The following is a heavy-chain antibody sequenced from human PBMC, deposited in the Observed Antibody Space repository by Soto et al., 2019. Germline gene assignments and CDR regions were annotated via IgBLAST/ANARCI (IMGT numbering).Heavy chain of an antibody. Sequence: EVQLVESGGGFVQPGGSLRLSCAASGFTFRTYGMNWIRLAPGKGLEWVAYTSSSTSRIYHADSVKGRFTISRDNAKNSLFVQINCLRAGHTGLYYWAGDLGIVRTSTLDYWGQGTPVPVPS. CDR2: TSSSTSRI. CDR1: GFTFRTYG. D-gene: IGHD1-1*01. CDR3: AGDLGIVRTSTLDY. J-gene: IGHJ4*02. V-gene: IGHV3-48*01.